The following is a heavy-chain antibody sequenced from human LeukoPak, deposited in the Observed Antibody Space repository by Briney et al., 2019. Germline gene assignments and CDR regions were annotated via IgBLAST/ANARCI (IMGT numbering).Heavy chain of an antibody. D-gene: IGHD3-22*01. CDR2: ISGSGGST. CDR1: GFTFSSYA. CDR3: AKDVYDSSGYYYPDYYYYYMDV. V-gene: IGHV3-23*01. Sequence: PGGSLSLSCAASGFTFSSYAMSWVRQAPGKGLEWVSAISGSGGSTYYADSVKGRFAISRDNSKNTLYLQMNSLRAEDTAVYYCAKDVYDSSGYYYPDYYYYYMDVWGKGTTVTVSS. J-gene: IGHJ6*03.